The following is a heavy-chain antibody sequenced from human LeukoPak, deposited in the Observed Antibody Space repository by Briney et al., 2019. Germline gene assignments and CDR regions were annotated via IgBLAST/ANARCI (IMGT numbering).Heavy chain of an antibody. J-gene: IGHJ5*01. CDR2: IWSDATEK. Sequence: PGKSLRLSCRTSGFTFSHFGMHWVRQAPGKGLEWVAVIWSDATEKYYGNSVKGRFTISRDNYDNTVSRQMNRLRVEDTAVYYCAKDAQRGFDFSNSLESWGQGTVVTVSP. D-gene: IGHD4-11*01. CDR3: AKDAQRGFDFSNSLES. CDR1: GFTFSHFG. V-gene: IGHV3-33*06.